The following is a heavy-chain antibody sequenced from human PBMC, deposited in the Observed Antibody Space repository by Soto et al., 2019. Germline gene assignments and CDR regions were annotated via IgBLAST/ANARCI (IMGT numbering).Heavy chain of an antibody. D-gene: IGHD2-15*01. Sequence: SVTLSLTCTVSGVSIFSHSYYWGWIRQAPGKGLEWIATINHSGSTYHNPSLKSRVTMSVDTSKNQFSLNLSSVTAADTAVYYCARRYAPRYSSGNNHFDLWGQGTLVTVSS. CDR2: INHSGST. V-gene: IGHV4-39*01. J-gene: IGHJ4*02. CDR3: ARRYAPRYSSGNNHFDL. CDR1: GVSIFSHSYY.